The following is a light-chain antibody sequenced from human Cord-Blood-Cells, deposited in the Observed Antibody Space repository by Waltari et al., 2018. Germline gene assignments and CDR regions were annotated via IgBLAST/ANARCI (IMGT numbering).Light chain of an antibody. CDR2: EGS. J-gene: IGLJ2*01. CDR1: SSDVGSYNL. V-gene: IGLV2-23*01. CDR3: CSYAGSSTLV. Sequence: QSALTQPPSVSGSPGQSITISCTGTSSDVGSYNLFSWYQQHPGKAPKLRIYEGSKRPSGVSNRFSGSKSGNTASLTISGLQAEDEADYYCCSYAGSSTLVFGGGTKLTVL.